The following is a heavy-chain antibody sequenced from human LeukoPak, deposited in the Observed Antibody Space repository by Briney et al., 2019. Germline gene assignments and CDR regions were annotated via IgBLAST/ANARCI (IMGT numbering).Heavy chain of an antibody. CDR1: GGSISSYY. CDR2: IYTSGST. CDR3: ARGSVAARRFDY. J-gene: IGHJ4*02. Sequence: PSETLSLTCTVSGGSISSYYWSWIRQPAEKGLEWIGRIYTSGSTNYNPSLNSRVTMSVDTSKNQFSLKLRSVTAADTAVYYCARGSVAARRFDYWGQGTLVTVSS. V-gene: IGHV4-4*07. D-gene: IGHD6-6*01.